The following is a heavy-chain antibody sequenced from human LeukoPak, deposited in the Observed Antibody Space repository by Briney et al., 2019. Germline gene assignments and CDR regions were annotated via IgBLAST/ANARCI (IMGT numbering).Heavy chain of an antibody. CDR2: IYPGDSDT. D-gene: IGHD4-17*01. CDR1: GYSFTSYW. V-gene: IGHV5-51*01. Sequence: GESLKISCKGSGYSFTSYWIGWVRQVPGKGLEWMGIIYPGDSDTRYSPSFQGQATISADKSISTAYLQWSSLKASDTAMYYCASLGHYGDYTDWYFDLWGRGTPVTVSS. CDR3: ASLGHYGDYTDWYFDL. J-gene: IGHJ2*01.